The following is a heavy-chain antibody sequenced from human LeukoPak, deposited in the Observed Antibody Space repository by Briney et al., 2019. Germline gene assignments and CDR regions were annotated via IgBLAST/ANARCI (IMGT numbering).Heavy chain of an antibody. V-gene: IGHV3-30*02. J-gene: IGHJ4*02. Sequence: QAGGSLRLSCAASGFTFSSYGTHWVRQAPGKGLEWVAFIRYDGSNKYYADSVKGRFTISRDNSKNTLYLQMNSLRAEDTAVYYCAKGPIYDILTGYYLYWGQGTLVTVSS. CDR3: AKGPIYDILTGYYLY. D-gene: IGHD3-9*01. CDR2: IRYDGSNK. CDR1: GFTFSSYG.